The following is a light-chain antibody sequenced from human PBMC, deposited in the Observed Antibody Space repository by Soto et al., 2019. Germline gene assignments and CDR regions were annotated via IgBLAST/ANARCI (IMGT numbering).Light chain of an antibody. CDR2: SNN. CDR3: AAWDDSLNGYV. CDR1: SSNIGSNT. Sequence: VVTQPPSASGTPGRRVLISCSGSSSNIGSNTVNWYQQLPGTAPKLLIYSNNHRPSGVPDRFSGSKSGTSASLAISGLQSDDEADYYCAAWDDSLNGYVFATGTKLTVL. V-gene: IGLV1-44*01. J-gene: IGLJ1*01.